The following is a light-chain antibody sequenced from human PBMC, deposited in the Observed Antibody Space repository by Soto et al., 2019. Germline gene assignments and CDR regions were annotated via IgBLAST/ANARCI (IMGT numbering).Light chain of an antibody. CDR1: SSNMGRNT. CDR2: TND. J-gene: IGLJ1*01. V-gene: IGLV1-44*01. CDR3: GVWDGSRNGHV. Sequence: QSVLTQPPSASGTPGQRVTISCYGSSSNMGRNTVHWFQQFPGTAPRLLISTNDQRPSGVPDRFIGSNSGTSASLAISGLQFEEEADYYCGVWDGSRNGHVFGTGTEVTVL.